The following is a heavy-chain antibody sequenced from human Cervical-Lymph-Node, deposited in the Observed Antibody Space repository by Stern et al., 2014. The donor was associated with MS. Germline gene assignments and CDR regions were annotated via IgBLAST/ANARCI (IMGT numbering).Heavy chain of an antibody. V-gene: IGHV2-70*01. CDR1: GFSLSTSGMS. D-gene: IGHD6-19*01. Sequence: QLTLRESGPALVKPTQTLTLTCSFSGFSLSTSGMSVTWIRQSPGKALEWLALIEWDDEKYYNTSLRTRLAISKDTSKNQVVLTMTNMDPVDTGTYYCARSHGSSGWYAYWGQGTLVTVSS. CDR3: ARSHGSSGWYAY. J-gene: IGHJ4*02. CDR2: IEWDDEK.